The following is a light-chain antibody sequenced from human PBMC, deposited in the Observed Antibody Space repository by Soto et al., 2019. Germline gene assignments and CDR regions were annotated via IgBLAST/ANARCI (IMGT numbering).Light chain of an antibody. J-gene: IGLJ3*02. CDR2: DVS. CDR1: SSDIGAYIY. V-gene: IGLV2-14*03. CDR3: SSYSSVTTLWV. Sequence: QSALTQPRSVSGSPGQSVTISCTGTSSDIGAYIYVSWYQQHPGKAPKLMTYDVSNRPSGVSNRFSGSKSGNTASLTVSGLQAEDEADYYCSSYSSVTTLWVFGGGTKLTVL.